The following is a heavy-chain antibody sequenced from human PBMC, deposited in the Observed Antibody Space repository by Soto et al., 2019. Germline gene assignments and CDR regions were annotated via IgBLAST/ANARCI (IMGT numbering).Heavy chain of an antibody. J-gene: IGHJ4*02. D-gene: IGHD6-19*01. CDR1: GGSISSYY. CDR2: FYYSGST. V-gene: IGHV4-59*01. CDR3: ATLAVAGDYFDY. Sequence: SETLSLTCTVSGGSISSYYWSWIRQPPGKGLEWIGYFYYSGSTNYNPSLKSRVTISVDTSKSQFSLKLSSVTAADTAVYYCATLAVAGDYFDYWGQGTLVTVSS.